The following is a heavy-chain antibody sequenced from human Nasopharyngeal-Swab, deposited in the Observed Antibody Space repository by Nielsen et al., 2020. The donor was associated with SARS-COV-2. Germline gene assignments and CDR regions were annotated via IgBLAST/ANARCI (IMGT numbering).Heavy chain of an antibody. J-gene: IGHJ4*02. D-gene: IGHD2/OR15-2a*01. V-gene: IGHV3-43D*04. CDR2: ISWDGVNT. CDR3: AKDLRGPYFF. CDR1: GFTFDDYG. Sequence: GGSLRLSCVASGFTFDDYGLHWVRQVPGKGLEWVSLISWDGVNTYYADSVKGRFTISRDNSKNTLSLQMNGLGAEDTAVYYCAKDLRGPYFFWGQGTLVTVSS.